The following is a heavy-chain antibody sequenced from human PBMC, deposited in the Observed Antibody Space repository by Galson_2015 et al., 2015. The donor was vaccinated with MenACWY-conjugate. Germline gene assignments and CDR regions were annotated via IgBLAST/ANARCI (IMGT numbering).Heavy chain of an antibody. CDR1: GGTFSRHA. J-gene: IGHJ6*02. V-gene: IGHV1-69*13. CDR2: IIPIFGSS. D-gene: IGHD6-13*01. CDR3: ARAVAVTGKRIYCSYYGMNV. Sequence: SVKVSCKASGGTFSRHAISWVRQAPGQGLEWMGGIIPIFGSSDYAQKFQGRVTITADESTSTVYMELSSLRPEDTGLYYCARAVAVTGKRIYCSYYGMNVWGQGTTVPVSS.